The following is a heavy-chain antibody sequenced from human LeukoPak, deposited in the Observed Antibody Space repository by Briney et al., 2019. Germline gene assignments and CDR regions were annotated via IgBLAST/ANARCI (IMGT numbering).Heavy chain of an antibody. D-gene: IGHD6-13*01. J-gene: IGHJ4*02. CDR2: INHSGST. CDR1: GGSFSGYY. CDR3: AGGVAAAPFDY. Sequence: SETLSLTCAVYGGSFSGYYWSWIRQPPGKGLEWIGEINHSGSTNYNSSLKSRVTISVDTSKNQFSLKLSSVTAADTAVYYCAGGVAAAPFDYWGQGTLVTVSS. V-gene: IGHV4-34*01.